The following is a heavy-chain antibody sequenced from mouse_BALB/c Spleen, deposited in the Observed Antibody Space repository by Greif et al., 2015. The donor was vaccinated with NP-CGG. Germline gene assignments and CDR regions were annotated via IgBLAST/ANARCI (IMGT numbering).Heavy chain of an antibody. J-gene: IGHJ4*01. CDR3: AVYGNYAMDY. V-gene: IGHV1-55*01. Sequence: LVESGAELVKPGTSVKLSCKASGYNFTSYWINWVKLRPGQGLEWIGDIYPGSGSTNYNEKFKSKATLTVDTSSSTAYMQLSSLASEDSALYYCAVYGNYAMDYWGQGTSVTVSS. CDR2: IYPGSGST. D-gene: IGHD2-1*01. CDR1: GYNFTSYW.